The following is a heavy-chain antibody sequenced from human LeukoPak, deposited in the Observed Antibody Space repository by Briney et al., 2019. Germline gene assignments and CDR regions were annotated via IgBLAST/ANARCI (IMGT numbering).Heavy chain of an antibody. V-gene: IGHV5-51*01. D-gene: IGHD6-13*01. CDR3: ARRAVPGTHHDY. J-gene: IGHJ4*02. Sequence: GESLKISCKGSGYSFTTYWIGWVRQMPGKGLEWMGIIYPGDSDTRYNPSFQGQVTISADKSISTAYLQWSSLKSSDSAMYYCARRAVPGTHHDYWGQGTLVTVSS. CDR2: IYPGDSDT. CDR1: GYSFTTYW.